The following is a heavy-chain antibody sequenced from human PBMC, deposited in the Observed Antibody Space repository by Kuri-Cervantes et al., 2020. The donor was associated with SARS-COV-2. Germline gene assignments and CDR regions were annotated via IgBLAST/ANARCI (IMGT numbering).Heavy chain of an antibody. Sequence: SETLSLTCTVSGGSISSYYWSWIRQPPGKGLEWIGYIYYSGSTNYNPSLKSRVTISVDTSKNQFSLKLSSVTAADTAVYYCARVGRVGATWADFDYWGQGNLVNVSS. V-gene: IGHV4-59*01. D-gene: IGHD1-26*01. J-gene: IGHJ4*02. CDR2: IYYSGST. CDR3: ARVGRVGATWADFDY. CDR1: GGSISSYY.